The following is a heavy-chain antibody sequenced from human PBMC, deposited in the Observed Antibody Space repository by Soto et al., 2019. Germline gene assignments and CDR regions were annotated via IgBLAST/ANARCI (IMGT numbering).Heavy chain of an antibody. Sequence: QVQLVESGGGVVQPGRSLRLSCAASEFTFSRHGMHWVRQAPGKGLQWVGVIWSDGSNEVYADSVKGRFIISRDNSKNILYLQMNRLRAEDTDVYYCARERTFGDNKHNYMDVWGTGITVTVAS. CDR3: ARERTFGDNKHNYMDV. CDR2: IWSDGSNE. V-gene: IGHV3-33*01. D-gene: IGHD3-10*01. CDR1: EFTFSRHG. J-gene: IGHJ6*03.